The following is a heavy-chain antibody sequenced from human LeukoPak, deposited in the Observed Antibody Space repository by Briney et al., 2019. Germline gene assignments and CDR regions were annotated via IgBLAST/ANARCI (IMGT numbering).Heavy chain of an antibody. CDR2: ISAYNGNT. Sequence: GASVKVCCKASGYTFTSYGISWVRQAPGQGLEWMGWISAYNGNTNYAQKLQGRVTMTTDTSTSTAYMELRSLRSDDTAVYYCARDSLGDYVWGSYRHDLDYWGQGTLVTVSS. CDR1: GYTFTSYG. D-gene: IGHD3-16*02. CDR3: ARDSLGDYVWGSYRHDLDY. V-gene: IGHV1-18*01. J-gene: IGHJ4*02.